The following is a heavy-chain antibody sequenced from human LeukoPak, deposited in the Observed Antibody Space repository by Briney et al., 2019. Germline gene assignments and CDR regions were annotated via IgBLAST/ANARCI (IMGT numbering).Heavy chain of an antibody. V-gene: IGHV3-48*03. CDR2: IGRGYGIT. CDR1: GFTFSNYE. Sequence: PGGSLRLSCAGSGFTFSNYEFNWVRQAPGKGLEWVSYIGRGYGITYYADSVKGRFTVSRDDAKNSLYLQMNSLRAEDTGLYYCARETVHYWGQGILVTVSS. J-gene: IGHJ4*02. CDR3: ARETVHY. D-gene: IGHD4-17*01.